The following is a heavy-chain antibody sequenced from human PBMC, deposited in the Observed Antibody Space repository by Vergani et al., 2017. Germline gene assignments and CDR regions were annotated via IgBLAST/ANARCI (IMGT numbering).Heavy chain of an antibody. CDR1: GGSISSSSYY. Sequence: QVQLQESGPGLVKPSETLSLTCTVSGGSISSSSYYWGWIRQPPGKGLEWIGSIYYSGSTYYNPSLKSRVTISVDTSKNQFSLKLSSVTAADTAVYYCAKDISGGAFDIWGQGTMVTVSS. D-gene: IGHD2-15*01. CDR3: AKDISGGAFDI. V-gene: IGHV4-39*07. J-gene: IGHJ3*02. CDR2: IYYSGST.